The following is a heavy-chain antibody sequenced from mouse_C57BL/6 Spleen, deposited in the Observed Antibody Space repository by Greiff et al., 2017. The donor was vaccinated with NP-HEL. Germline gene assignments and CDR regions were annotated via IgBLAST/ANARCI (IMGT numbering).Heavy chain of an antibody. V-gene: IGHV1-81*01. CDR2: IYPRSGNT. Sequence: VQLQQSGAELARPGASVKLSCKASGYTFTSYGISWVKQRTGQGLEWIGEIYPRSGNTYYNEKFKGKATLTADKSSSTAYMELRSLTSEDSAVYFCARDYGSSPEWYIDVWGTGTTVTVSS. CDR3: ARDYGSSPEWYIDV. CDR1: GYTFTSYG. J-gene: IGHJ1*03. D-gene: IGHD1-1*01.